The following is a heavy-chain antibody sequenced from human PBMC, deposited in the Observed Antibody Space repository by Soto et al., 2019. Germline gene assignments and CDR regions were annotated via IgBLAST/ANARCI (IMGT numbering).Heavy chain of an antibody. CDR1: GFTFSSYA. V-gene: IGHV3-23*01. Sequence: EVQLLESGGGLVQPGGSLRLSCAASGFTFSSYAMTWVRQAPGKGLEWVSVISGSGGSTDYADSVKGRFTISRDNSKNTLYLQMNSLRAEDTAVYYCAKVRGYSGYYSTDYWGQGTLVTVSS. D-gene: IGHD5-12*01. J-gene: IGHJ4*02. CDR3: AKVRGYSGYYSTDY. CDR2: ISGSGGST.